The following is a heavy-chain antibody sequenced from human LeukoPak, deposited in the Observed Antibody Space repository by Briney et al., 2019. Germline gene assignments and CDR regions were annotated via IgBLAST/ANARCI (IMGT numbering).Heavy chain of an antibody. V-gene: IGHV1-2*02. CDR3: ARDCCSSGYTWGY. CDR2: INSDSGGT. J-gene: IGHJ4*02. CDR1: GYTFTGYY. D-gene: IGHD3-22*01. Sequence: ASVKVSCKASGYTFTGYYIDWVRQAPGQGLEWMGWINSDSGGTNYAQKFQGRVTMTRDTSISTAYMELSRLTSDDTAVYYCARDCCSSGYTWGYWGQGTLVTVGS.